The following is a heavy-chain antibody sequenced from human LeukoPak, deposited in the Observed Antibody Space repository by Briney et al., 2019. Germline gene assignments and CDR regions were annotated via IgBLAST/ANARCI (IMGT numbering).Heavy chain of an antibody. Sequence: GGCLRLSCAASGFSSSSYEMSWVRQAPGGGLGWVSYISTSGRSIYYADSVKGRLTISRDNPKNSLYLQMTSLRAEDTAVYYCAGTNYYGSGSAEYFQHWGQGTLVTVSS. CDR2: ISTSGRSI. V-gene: IGHV3-48*03. J-gene: IGHJ1*01. CDR3: AGTNYYGSGSAEYFQH. D-gene: IGHD3-10*01. CDR1: GFSSSSYE.